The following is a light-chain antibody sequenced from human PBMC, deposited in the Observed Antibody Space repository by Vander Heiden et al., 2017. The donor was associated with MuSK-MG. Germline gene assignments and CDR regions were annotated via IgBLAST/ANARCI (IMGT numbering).Light chain of an antibody. Sequence: QSVLTQPPSVSGAPGQRVTISCTGSSSNIGAGYDVHWYQQLPGTAPKLLIYGNSNRPSRVPDRFSGSKSGTSASLAITGLQAEDEADYYCQSYDSSLSGSEVFGTGTKVTVL. CDR2: GNS. CDR3: QSYDSSLSGSEV. J-gene: IGLJ1*01. V-gene: IGLV1-40*01. CDR1: SSNIGAGYD.